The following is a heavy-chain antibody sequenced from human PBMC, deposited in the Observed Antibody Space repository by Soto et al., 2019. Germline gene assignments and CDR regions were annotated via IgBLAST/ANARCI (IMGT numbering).Heavy chain of an antibody. CDR1: GYTFTSYG. CDR2: ISAYNGNT. CDR3: ARFATTYYDILTGYVGAFDI. D-gene: IGHD3-9*01. V-gene: IGHV1-18*01. Sequence: ASVKVSCKASGYTFTSYGISWVRQAPGQGLEWMGWISAYNGNTNYAQKLQGRVTMTTDTSTSTAYMELRSLRSDDTAVYYCARFATTYYDILTGYVGAFDIWGQGTMVTVSS. J-gene: IGHJ3*02.